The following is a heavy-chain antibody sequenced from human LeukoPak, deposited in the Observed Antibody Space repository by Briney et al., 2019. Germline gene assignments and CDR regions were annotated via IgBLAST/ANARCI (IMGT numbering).Heavy chain of an antibody. Sequence: PSETLSLTCTVSGDSISSVSYYWSWIRQPAGKGLEWIGRMYTSGSTNYNPSLKSRVTISVDTSKNQFSLKLSSVTAADTAVYYCAREGVRGATPKWLYYMDVWGKGTTVTVSS. CDR1: GDSISSVSYY. D-gene: IGHD1-26*01. CDR2: MYTSGST. CDR3: AREGVRGATPKWLYYMDV. V-gene: IGHV4-61*02. J-gene: IGHJ6*03.